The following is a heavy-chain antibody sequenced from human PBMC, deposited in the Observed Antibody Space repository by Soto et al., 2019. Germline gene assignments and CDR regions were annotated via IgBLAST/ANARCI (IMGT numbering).Heavy chain of an antibody. D-gene: IGHD3-3*01. J-gene: IGHJ6*02. V-gene: IGHV4-34*01. CDR2: INHSGSP. CDR3: ARNGSYYDFWSGYYFGGGMDV. CDR1: GGSFSGYY. Sequence: SETLSLTCAVYGGSFSGYYWSWIRQPPGKGLEWIGEINHSGSPNYNPSLKSRVTISVDTSKNQFSLKLSSVTAADTAVYYCARNGSYYDFWSGYYFGGGMDVWGQGTTVTSP.